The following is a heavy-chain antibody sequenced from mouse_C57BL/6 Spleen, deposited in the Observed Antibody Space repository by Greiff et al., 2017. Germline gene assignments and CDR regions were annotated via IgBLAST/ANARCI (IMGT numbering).Heavy chain of an antibody. J-gene: IGHJ3*01. CDR3: ARREDSSGSQFAY. V-gene: IGHV8-12*01. Sequence: QVTLKESGPGILQSSQTLSLTCSFSGFSLSTSGMGVSWIRQPSGKGLEWLAHIYWDDDKRYNPSLKSRLTISKDTSRNQVFLKITSVDTADTATYYCARREDSSGSQFAYWGQGTLVTVSA. CDR2: IYWDDDK. CDR1: GFSLSTSGMG. D-gene: IGHD3-2*02.